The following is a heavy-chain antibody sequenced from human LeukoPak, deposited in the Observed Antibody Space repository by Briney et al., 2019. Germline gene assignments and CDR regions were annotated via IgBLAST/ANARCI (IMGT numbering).Heavy chain of an antibody. Sequence: PSGTLSLTCAVSGASISSPFWWSWVRQTPGKGLEWIGEINHSGSTNYNPSLKSRVTISVDTSKNQFSLKLSSVTAADTAVYYCARRGTAEAAVKPYYYMDVWGKGTTVTISS. CDR1: GASISSPFW. J-gene: IGHJ6*03. D-gene: IGHD6-13*01. V-gene: IGHV4-4*02. CDR2: INHSGST. CDR3: ARRGTAEAAVKPYYYMDV.